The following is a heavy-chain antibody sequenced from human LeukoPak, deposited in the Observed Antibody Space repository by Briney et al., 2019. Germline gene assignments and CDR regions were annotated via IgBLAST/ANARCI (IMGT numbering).Heavy chain of an antibody. CDR3: AKDAPVNIVVVPAANS. Sequence: GGSLRLSCAASGFTFSSYWMSWVRQAPGKGLECVANVKQDGSEKYYVDSVKGRFTISRDNSKNTLYLQMNSLRAEDTAVYYCAKDAPVNIVVVPAANSWGQGTLVTVSS. V-gene: IGHV3-7*03. J-gene: IGHJ4*02. D-gene: IGHD2-2*01. CDR1: GFTFSSYW. CDR2: VKQDGSEK.